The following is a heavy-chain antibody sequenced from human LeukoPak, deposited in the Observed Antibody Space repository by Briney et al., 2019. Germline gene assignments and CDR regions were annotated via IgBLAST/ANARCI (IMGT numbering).Heavy chain of an antibody. CDR2: ISGSGGST. V-gene: IGHV3-23*01. J-gene: IGHJ4*02. CDR1: GGTFSSYA. Sequence: SCKASGGTFSSYAMSWVRQAPGKGLEWVSAISGSGGSTYYADSVKGRFTISRDNSKNTLYLQMNSLRAEDAAVYYCAKDQGWFGELPPDYWGQGTLVTVSS. D-gene: IGHD3-10*01. CDR3: AKDQGWFGELPPDY.